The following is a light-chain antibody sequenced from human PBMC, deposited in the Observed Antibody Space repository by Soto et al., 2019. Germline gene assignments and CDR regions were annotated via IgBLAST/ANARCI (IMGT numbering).Light chain of an antibody. V-gene: IGLV2-14*02. J-gene: IGLJ1*01. CDR2: EGS. CDR3: SSYTNTGTLYV. Sequence: QSAPTQPASVSGSPGQSITVSCTGANSDVGNYNLVAWYQHHPGKAPKLLIYEGSKRPSGVSNRFSGSKSGNTASLTISGLQAEDEADYYCSSYTNTGTLYVFGTGTKLTVL. CDR1: NSDVGNYNL.